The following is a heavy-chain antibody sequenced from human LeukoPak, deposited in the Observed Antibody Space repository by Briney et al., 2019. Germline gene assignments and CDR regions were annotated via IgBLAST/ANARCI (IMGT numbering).Heavy chain of an antibody. CDR2: IYHSGST. CDR1: GGSISSSNW. CDR3: ATVITGSVDY. V-gene: IGHV4-4*02. Sequence: SGTLSLTCAVSGGSISSSNWWSWVRQPPGKGLEWIGEIYHSGSTNYNPSLKSRVTISVDRSNNHFSLNLTSVTAADTAVYYCATVITGSVDYWGQGTLVTVSS. D-gene: IGHD1-20*01. J-gene: IGHJ4*02.